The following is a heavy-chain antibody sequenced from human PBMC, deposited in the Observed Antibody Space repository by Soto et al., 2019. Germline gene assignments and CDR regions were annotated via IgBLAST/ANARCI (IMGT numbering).Heavy chain of an antibody. CDR1: GYTFTSYG. CDR3: ARDNAFDWLSHTDHDY. Sequence: ASVKVSCKASGYTFTSYGISWVRQAPGRGLEWMGWISAYNGNTNYAQKLQGRVTMTTDTSTSTAHMELRSLRSDDTAVYYCARDNAFDWLSHTDHDYWGQGTLVTVSS. D-gene: IGHD3-9*01. J-gene: IGHJ4*02. V-gene: IGHV1-18*01. CDR2: ISAYNGNT.